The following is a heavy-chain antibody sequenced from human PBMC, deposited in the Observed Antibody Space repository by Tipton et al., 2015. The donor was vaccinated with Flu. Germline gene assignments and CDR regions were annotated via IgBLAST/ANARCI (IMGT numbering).Heavy chain of an antibody. J-gene: IGHJ5*02. CDR3: AGRDYSNYVSEPKNWFDP. CDR1: GDSIGSNYY. D-gene: IGHD4-11*01. CDR2: VHRAGSA. V-gene: IGHV4-38-2*01. Sequence: TLSLTCSVSGDSIGSNYYWGWIRQPPGKGLEWIGNVHRAGSAYFNPSLTSRATISVDTSKNQFSLRLTSVTAADTAVYYCAGRDYSNYVSEPKNWFDPWGQGTLVTVSS.